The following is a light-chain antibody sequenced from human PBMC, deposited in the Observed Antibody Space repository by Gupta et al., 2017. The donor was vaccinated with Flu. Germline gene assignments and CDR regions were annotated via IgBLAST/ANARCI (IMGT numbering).Light chain of an antibody. J-gene: IGLJ3*02. V-gene: IGLV1-40*01. CDR1: SPNIGAGYD. Sequence: QSVLTQPPSVSGAPGPRVTISCTGSSPNIGAGYDVHWYQQLPGRAPKVLIYGSSNRPSGVPDRFFGSKSGISASLAITGLQAEDEADYYCQSYDTSLSGWVFGGGTKVTAL. CDR2: GSS. CDR3: QSYDTSLSGWV.